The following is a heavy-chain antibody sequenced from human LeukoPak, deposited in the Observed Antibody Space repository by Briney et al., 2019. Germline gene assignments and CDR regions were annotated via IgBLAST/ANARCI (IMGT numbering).Heavy chain of an antibody. V-gene: IGHV3-23*01. CDR1: GFTFSSYG. CDR2: ISGSGGTT. Sequence: GGSLRLSCAASGFTFSSYGMRWVRQAPGKGLEWVSGISGSGGTTYYPDSMKGRFTISRDNSKNTLYLQMNSLRVEDTALYYCAKGDAFDIWGQGTMVTVSS. CDR3: AKGDAFDI. J-gene: IGHJ3*02.